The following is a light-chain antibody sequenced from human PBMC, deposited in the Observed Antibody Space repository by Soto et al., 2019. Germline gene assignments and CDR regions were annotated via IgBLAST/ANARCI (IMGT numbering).Light chain of an antibody. CDR2: GTS. V-gene: IGKV3-20*01. Sequence: EIVLTQSPGTLSLSPGERATLSCRASQSVSSSYLAWYQQKHGQAPKLLIYGTSSSASGIPGRFTGRGSGTAFTLTISMLEPEDFAVYYCQQYGNSPFTFGQGTRLEIK. J-gene: IGKJ5*01. CDR1: QSVSSSY. CDR3: QQYGNSPFT.